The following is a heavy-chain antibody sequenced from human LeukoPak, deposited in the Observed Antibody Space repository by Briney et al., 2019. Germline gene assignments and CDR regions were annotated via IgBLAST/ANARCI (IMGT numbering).Heavy chain of an antibody. D-gene: IGHD2-15*01. CDR2: ISGSGGST. V-gene: IGHV3-23*01. Sequence: PGGSLRLSCAASGFTFSSYAMSWVRQAPGKGLEWVSAISGSGGSTYYADSVKGRFTISRDNSKTTLYLQMNSLRAEDTAVYYCAKASVVVVVAATPSYWGQGTLVTVSS. CDR3: AKASVVVVVAATPSY. CDR1: GFTFSSYA. J-gene: IGHJ4*02.